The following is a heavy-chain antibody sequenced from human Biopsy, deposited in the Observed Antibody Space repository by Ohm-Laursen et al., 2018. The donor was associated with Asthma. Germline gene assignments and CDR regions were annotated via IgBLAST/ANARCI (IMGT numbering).Heavy chain of an antibody. V-gene: IGHV3-33*06. Sequence: SLRLSCTASGFTFSRHALHWVRQAPGKGLEWVAGIYYDGSRKYYTESVKGRFTISRDNSKNTLYLQMNSLRAEDTAVYYCAKESRRDGYNRRNYYFDYWGQGTLVTVSS. CDR3: AKESRRDGYNRRNYYFDY. CDR2: IYYDGSRK. D-gene: IGHD5-24*01. CDR1: GFTFSRHA. J-gene: IGHJ4*02.